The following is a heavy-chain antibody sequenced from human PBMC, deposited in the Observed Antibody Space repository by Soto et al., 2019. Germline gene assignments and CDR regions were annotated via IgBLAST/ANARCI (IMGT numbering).Heavy chain of an antibody. CDR2: IKSKTDGGTT. V-gene: IGHV3-15*01. CDR1: GFTFSNAW. D-gene: IGHD6-6*01. CDR3: TTDYESSSYYFDY. J-gene: IGHJ4*02. Sequence: GGSLRLSCAASGFTFSNAWMSWVRQAPGKGLEWVGRIKSKTDGGTTDYAAPVKGRFTISRDDSKNTLYLQMNSLKTEDTAVYYCTTDYESSSYYFDYWGQGTLVTVSS.